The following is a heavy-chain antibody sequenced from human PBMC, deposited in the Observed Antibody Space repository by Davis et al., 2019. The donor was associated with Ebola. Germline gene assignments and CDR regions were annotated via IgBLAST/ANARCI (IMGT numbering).Heavy chain of an antibody. D-gene: IGHD5-24*01. Sequence: SCTGSGYSFTSYWIGWVRQMPGKGLEWMGLIYPGDSDTRYSPSFQGQVTISADKSISTAYLQWSSLKASDTAMYYCARGTDGYNPGGYFDSWGQGTLVTVSS. V-gene: IGHV5-51*01. CDR3: ARGTDGYNPGGYFDS. J-gene: IGHJ4*02. CDR1: GYSFTSYW. CDR2: IYPGDSDT.